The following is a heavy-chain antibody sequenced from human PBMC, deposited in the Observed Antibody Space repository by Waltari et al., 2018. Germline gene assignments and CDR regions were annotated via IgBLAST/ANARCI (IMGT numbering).Heavy chain of an antibody. CDR1: GFTFGVFS. J-gene: IGHJ4*02. CDR3: ATEPAPGAGINY. CDR2: ISASRAAI. V-gene: IGHV3-48*01. Sequence: EVQLVESGGGFVQPGGSLRLSCLGSGFTFGVFSMHWLRQDPGKGLEWFAYISASRAAIYYAESVKGRFTISRDNAKNSLFLQMTNLGVEDTAVYYCATEPAPGAGINYWGQGILVTVSS. D-gene: IGHD6-19*01.